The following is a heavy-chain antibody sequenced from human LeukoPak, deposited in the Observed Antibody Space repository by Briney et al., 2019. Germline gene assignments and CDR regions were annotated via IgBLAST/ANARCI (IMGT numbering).Heavy chain of an antibody. CDR1: GFTFSSYS. CDR2: ISSSSSTV. J-gene: IGHJ4*02. Sequence: GGSLRLSCAASGFTFSSYSMNWVRQAPGKGREWVSYISSSSSTVYYADSVKGRITISRDNAKNSLYLQMNSLRAEDTAVYYCARDNAYMFDYWGQGTQVTVSS. D-gene: IGHD5-24*01. CDR3: ARDNAYMFDY. V-gene: IGHV3-48*01.